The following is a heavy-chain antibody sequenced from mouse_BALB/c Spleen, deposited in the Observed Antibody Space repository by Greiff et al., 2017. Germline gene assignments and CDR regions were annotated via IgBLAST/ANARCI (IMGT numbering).Heavy chain of an antibody. J-gene: IGHJ3*01. CDR3: ARGGGRAWFAY. CDR1: GYTFTSYW. V-gene: IGHV1S81*02. CDR2: INPSNGRT. Sequence: QVQLQQPGAELVKPGASVKLSCKASGYTFTSYWMHWVKQRLGQGLEWIGEINPSNGRTNYNEKFKSKATLTVDKSSSTAYMQLSSLTSEDSAVYYCARGGGRAWFAYWGQGTLVTVSA. D-gene: IGHD3-3*01.